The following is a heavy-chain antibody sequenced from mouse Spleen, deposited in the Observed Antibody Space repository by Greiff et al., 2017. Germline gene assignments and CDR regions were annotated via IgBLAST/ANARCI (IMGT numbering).Heavy chain of an antibody. V-gene: IGHV1-64*01. CDR2: IHPNSGST. CDR1: GYTFTSYW. J-gene: IGHJ4*01. Sequence: QVQLQQPGAELVKPGASVKLFCKASGYTFTSYWMHWVKQRPGQGLEWIGMIHPNSGSTNYNEKFKSKATLTVDKSSSTAYMQLSSLTSEDSAVYYCARDGDYAMDYWGQGTSVTVSS. D-gene: IGHD1-1*02. CDR3: ARDGDYAMDY.